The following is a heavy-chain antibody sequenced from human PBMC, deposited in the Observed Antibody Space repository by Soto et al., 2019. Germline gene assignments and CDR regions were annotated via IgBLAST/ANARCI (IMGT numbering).Heavy chain of an antibody. CDR1: GGSISSSSYY. CDR2: IYYSGST. J-gene: IGHJ3*02. V-gene: IGHV4-39*01. Sequence: SETLSLTCTVSGGSISSSSYYWGWICQPPGKGLEWIGSIYYSGSTYYNPSLKSRVTISVDTSKNQFSLKLSSVTAADTAVYYCARHSYDSSGYYWGFKNAFDIWGQGTMVTVS. CDR3: ARHSYDSSGYYWGFKNAFDI. D-gene: IGHD3-22*01.